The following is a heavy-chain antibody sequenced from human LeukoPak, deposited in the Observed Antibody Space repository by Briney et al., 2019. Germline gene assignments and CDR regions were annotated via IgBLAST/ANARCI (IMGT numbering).Heavy chain of an antibody. CDR2: IYHSGST. D-gene: IGHD2-15*01. Sequence: SETLSLTCTVSGGSISSGGYYWSWIRQPPGKGLEWIGYIYHSGSTYYNPSLKSRVTISVDRSKNQFSLKLSSVTAADTAVYYCARNGDPAATLFDYWGQGTLVTVSS. J-gene: IGHJ4*02. CDR1: GGSISSGGYY. CDR3: ARNGDPAATLFDY. V-gene: IGHV4-30-2*01.